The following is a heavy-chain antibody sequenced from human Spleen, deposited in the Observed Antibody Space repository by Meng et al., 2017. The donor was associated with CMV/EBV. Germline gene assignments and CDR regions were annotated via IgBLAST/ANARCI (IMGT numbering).Heavy chain of an antibody. CDR1: GFTFNSYW. CDR3: VREGGDFWSGYLY. Sequence: GESLKISCVASGFTFNSYWMSWVRQAPGKGLEWVANIKQDGSEKYYVDSVKGRFTISRDNAKNSLYLQMNSLRAEDTAVYYCVREGGDFWSGYLYWGQGTLVTVSS. D-gene: IGHD3-3*01. V-gene: IGHV3-7*01. CDR2: IKQDGSEK. J-gene: IGHJ4*02.